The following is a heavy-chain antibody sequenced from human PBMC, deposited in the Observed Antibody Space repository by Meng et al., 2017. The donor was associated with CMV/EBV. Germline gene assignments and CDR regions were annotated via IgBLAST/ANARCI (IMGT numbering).Heavy chain of an antibody. Sequence: ASVKVSCKASGYTFTSYAMHWVRQAPGQRLEWMGWSNAGNGNTKYSQEFQGRVTITRDTSASTAYMELSSLRSEDTAVYYCATVGYYYYYGMDVWGQGTTVTVSS. V-gene: IGHV1-3*02. CDR2: SNAGNGNT. CDR1: GYTFTSYA. CDR3: ATVGYYYYYGMDV. J-gene: IGHJ6*02.